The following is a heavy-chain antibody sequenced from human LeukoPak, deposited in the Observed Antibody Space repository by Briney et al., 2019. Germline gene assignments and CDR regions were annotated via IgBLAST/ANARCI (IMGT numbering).Heavy chain of an antibody. CDR2: IYHSGST. D-gene: IGHD1-14*01. J-gene: IGHJ4*02. Sequence: SETLSLTCTVSGYSISSGYYWGWIRQPPGKGLEWIGSIYHSGSTYYNPSLKSRVTISVDTSKNQFSLKLSSVTAADTAVYYCARDRPTGTSPAGVFDYWGQGTLVTVSS. V-gene: IGHV4-38-2*02. CDR1: GYSISSGYY. CDR3: ARDRPTGTSPAGVFDY.